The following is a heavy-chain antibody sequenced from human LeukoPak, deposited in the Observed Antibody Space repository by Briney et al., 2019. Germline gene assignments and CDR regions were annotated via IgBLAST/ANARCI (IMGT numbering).Heavy chain of an antibody. CDR2: ISYDGSDK. J-gene: IGHJ4*02. V-gene: IGHV3-30*18. D-gene: IGHD6-19*01. CDR3: AKGSSGWYYYFDY. Sequence: GGSLRLSCAASGFTFTSYDMHWVRQAPGKGLEWVAVISYDGSDKYYADSVKGRFTISRDNSKNTLYLRMNSLRAEDMALYYCAKGSSGWYYYFDYWAREPWSPSPQ. CDR1: GFTFTSYD.